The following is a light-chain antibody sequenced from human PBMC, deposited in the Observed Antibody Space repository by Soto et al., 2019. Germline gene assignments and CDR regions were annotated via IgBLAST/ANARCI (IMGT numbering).Light chain of an antibody. CDR1: QSVSSN. J-gene: IGKJ5*01. V-gene: IGKV3D-15*01. Sequence: EIVMTQSPATLSVSPGERDTLSCRASQSVSSNLAWYQQKPGQAPRLLIYDASNRATGIPARFSGSGSGTDFTLTITRLEPEDSAVYFCQQYTGPPTTFGQGTRLEIK. CDR2: DAS. CDR3: QQYTGPPTT.